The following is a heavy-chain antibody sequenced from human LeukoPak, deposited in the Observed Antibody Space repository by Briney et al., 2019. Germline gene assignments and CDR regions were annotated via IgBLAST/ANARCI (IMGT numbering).Heavy chain of an antibody. J-gene: IGHJ4*02. D-gene: IGHD3-16*01. CDR2: IYHSGST. Sequence: SETLSLTCSVSGGSLKSYYWNWIRQPPGKGLEWIGYIYHSGSTNYNHSFRSRVTISVDRSKNQFSLKLSSVTAADTAVYYCARHIRLGESHYFDYWGQGTLVTVSS. CDR3: ARHIRLGESHYFDY. V-gene: IGHV4-59*08. CDR1: GGSLKSYY.